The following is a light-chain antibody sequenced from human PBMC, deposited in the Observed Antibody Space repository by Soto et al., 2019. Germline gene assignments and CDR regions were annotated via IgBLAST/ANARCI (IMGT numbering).Light chain of an antibody. CDR3: SLFVHKNNLI. J-gene: IGLJ2*01. CDR2: EVN. CDR1: SDDIGSYNY. V-gene: IGLV2-8*01. Sequence: QSALTQPPSASGSPGQSVTISCTGTSDDIGSYNYVSWYQQHAGNAPRLILYEVNKRPSGVPNRFSGSKSGNTASLTVSGLQAEDEADYYCSLFVHKNNLIFGGGTKLTVL.